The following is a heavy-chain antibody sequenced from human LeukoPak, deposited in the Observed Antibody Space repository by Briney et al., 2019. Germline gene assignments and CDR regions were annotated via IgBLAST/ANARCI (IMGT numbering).Heavy chain of an antibody. CDR2: IKRDGSEK. CDR3: ARLGPASSGWPESFDY. D-gene: IGHD6-19*01. CDR1: GFTFNSYW. V-gene: IGHV3-7*03. Sequence: GGSLRLSCAASGFTFNSYWMNWVRQAPGKGLEWVANIKRDGSEKYYVDSVKGRSTISRDNAKNSLDLQMNSLRVEDTAVYYCARLGPASSGWPESFDYWGQGILVTVSS. J-gene: IGHJ4*02.